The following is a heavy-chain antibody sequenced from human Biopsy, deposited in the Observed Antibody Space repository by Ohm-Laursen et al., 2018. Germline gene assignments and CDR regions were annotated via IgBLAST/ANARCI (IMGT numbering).Heavy chain of an antibody. J-gene: IGHJ4*02. CDR3: ALGGGSYVNFDY. CDR2: FRFEDRT. V-gene: IGHV4-59*01. CDR1: GGSISNYF. D-gene: IGHD1-26*01. Sequence: SETLSLTYVVSGGSISNYFWTWIRQPPGKGLEWIGYFRFEDRTSYNSSLKSRVTISADTSKNQFSLRLSSVTAADTAVYYCALGGGSYVNFDYWGQGTLVTVSS.